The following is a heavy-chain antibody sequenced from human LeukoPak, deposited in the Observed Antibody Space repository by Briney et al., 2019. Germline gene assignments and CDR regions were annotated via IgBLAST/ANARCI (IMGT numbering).Heavy chain of an antibody. D-gene: IGHD6-19*01. CDR3: ARGPRQWLVPATQYFQH. Sequence: PSETLSLTCAVYGGSFSGYYWSWIREPPGKGLEWIGEINHSGSTNYNPSLKSRVTISVDTSKNQFSLNLSSVTAADTAVYYCARGPRQWLVPATQYFQHWGQGTLVTVSS. V-gene: IGHV4-34*01. J-gene: IGHJ1*01. CDR1: GGSFSGYY. CDR2: INHSGST.